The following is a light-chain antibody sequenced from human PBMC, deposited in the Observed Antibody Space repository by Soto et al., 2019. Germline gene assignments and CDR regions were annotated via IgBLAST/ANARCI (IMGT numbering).Light chain of an antibody. Sequence: DIQMTQSPSSLSASVGDRVTITCRASQGIRDALVWYQQKPGKAPKRLIYAASSLQSGVPSRFSGSGSGTEFTLTIGSLQPEDFATYYWLQHNSYPQTFGQGTKVEIK. J-gene: IGKJ1*01. CDR1: QGIRDA. V-gene: IGKV1-17*01. CDR3: LQHNSYPQT. CDR2: AAS.